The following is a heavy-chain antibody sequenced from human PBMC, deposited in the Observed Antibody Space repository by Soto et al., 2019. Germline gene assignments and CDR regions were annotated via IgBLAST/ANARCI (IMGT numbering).Heavy chain of an antibody. CDR3: AAGIAAAGPLGD. CDR1: GGSISISNW. J-gene: IGHJ4*02. Sequence: SETLSLTCAVSGGSISISNWCSCVRQPPGKGLEWIGEIYHSGSTNYNPSLKSRVTISVDKSKNQFSLKLSSVTAADTAVYYCAAGIAAAGPLGDWGQGTLVTVSS. CDR2: IYHSGST. D-gene: IGHD6-13*01. V-gene: IGHV4-4*02.